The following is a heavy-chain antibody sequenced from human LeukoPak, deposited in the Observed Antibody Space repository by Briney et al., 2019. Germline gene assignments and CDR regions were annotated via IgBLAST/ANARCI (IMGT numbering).Heavy chain of an antibody. CDR2: INPSGGST. CDR1: GYTLTSYY. V-gene: IGHV1-46*01. CDR3: AKDRRWPHPNFDY. Sequence: GASVKVSCKASGYTLTSYYMHWVRQAPGQGLEWMGIINPSGGSTSYAQKFQGRVTMTRDMSTSTVYMELSSLRSEDTAVYYCAKDRRWPHPNFDYWGQGTLVTVSS. D-gene: IGHD2-15*01. J-gene: IGHJ4*02.